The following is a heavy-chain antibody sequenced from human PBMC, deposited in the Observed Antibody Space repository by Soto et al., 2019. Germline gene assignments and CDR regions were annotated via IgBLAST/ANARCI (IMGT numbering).Heavy chain of an antibody. CDR2: IYPGDSDT. D-gene: IGHD2-2*02. V-gene: IGHV5-51*01. CDR3: ARLGGWGHCSNTRCYTFDY. CDR1: GYSFISYW. J-gene: IGHJ4*02. Sequence: GASLKISCKGSGYSFISYWIGWVRQMPGKGLEWMGIIYPGDSDTRYSPSFKGQATISADKSISTAYLQWSSLRASDTAMYYCARLGGWGHCSNTRCYTFDYWGQGTPVTVSS.